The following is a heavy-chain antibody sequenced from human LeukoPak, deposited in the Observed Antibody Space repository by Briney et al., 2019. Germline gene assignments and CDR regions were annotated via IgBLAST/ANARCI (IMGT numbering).Heavy chain of an antibody. CDR2: INPNSGGT. CDR1: GYTFTGYY. V-gene: IGHV1-2*02. CDR3: ARDEGFLDIVVVPAAM. J-gene: IGHJ4*02. D-gene: IGHD2-2*03. Sequence: ASVKVSCKASGYTFTGYYMHWVRQAPGQGLEWMGWINPNSGGTNYAQKFQGRVTMTRDTSISTAYMELSSLRAEDTAVYYCARDEGFLDIVVVPAAMWGQGTLVTVSS.